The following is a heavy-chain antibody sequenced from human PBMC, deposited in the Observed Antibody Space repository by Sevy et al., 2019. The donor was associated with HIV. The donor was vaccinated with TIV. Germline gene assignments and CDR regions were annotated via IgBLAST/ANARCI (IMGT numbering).Heavy chain of an antibody. V-gene: IGHV4-38-2*01. CDR3: ARAICTQVAGLYYFDY. CDR1: AYSISSDYY. Sequence: SETLSLTCAVSAYSISSDYYWGWVLQPPGKGLEWIGSIYHSGYSYYNPSFKSRVTISVNTSKNQFSLKLSSVTAADTAVYYGARAICTQVAGLYYFDYWGQGTLVTVSS. J-gene: IGHJ4*02. CDR2: IYHSGYS. D-gene: IGHD6-19*01.